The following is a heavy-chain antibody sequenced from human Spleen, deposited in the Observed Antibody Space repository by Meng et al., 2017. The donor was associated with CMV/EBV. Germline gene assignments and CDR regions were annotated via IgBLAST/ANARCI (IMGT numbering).Heavy chain of an antibody. CDR2: INWNGGST. D-gene: IGHD5-24*01. CDR1: GFTFDDYG. V-gene: IGHV3-20*04. Sequence: GESLKISCAASGFTFDDYGMSWVRQAPGKGLEWVSGINWNGGSTGYADSVKGRFTISRDNAKNSLYLQMNSLRADDTAVYYCARRGGGGYHNGAFDIWGRGTMVTVSS. J-gene: IGHJ3*02. CDR3: ARRGGGGYHNGAFDI.